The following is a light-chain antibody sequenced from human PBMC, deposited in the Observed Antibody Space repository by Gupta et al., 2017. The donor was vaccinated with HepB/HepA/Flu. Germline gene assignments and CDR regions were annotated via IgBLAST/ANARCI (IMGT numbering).Light chain of an antibody. V-gene: IGKV3-15*01. J-gene: IGKJ1*01. CDR3: QQDHPWPRT. CDR1: QKIYSN. CDR2: SAS. Sequence: EIVMTQSPTTLSMSPGERATLSCRASQKIYSNLAWFQQKPGQAPRLLIYSASSRSTGVPARFSGSGSGTDFTLTISSLQSEDSALYYCQQDHPWPRTFGQGTMVEIK.